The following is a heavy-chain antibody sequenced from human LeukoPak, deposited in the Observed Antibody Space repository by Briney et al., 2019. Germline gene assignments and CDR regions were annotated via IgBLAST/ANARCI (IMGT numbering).Heavy chain of an antibody. CDR3: VRVSDHYDSGDYSYDAFDV. D-gene: IGHD3-22*01. V-gene: IGHV3-72*01. J-gene: IGHJ3*01. CDR1: GFTFSDHY. Sequence: GGSLRLSFAASGFTFSDHYMDWVRQARGKGLEWIGRIRNKTKSYITHYAASVKGRFISSRDDSKNSLYLQMNSLKNEDTGVYYCVRVSDHYDSGDYSYDAFDVWGQGTMVTVSS. CDR2: IRNKTKSYIT.